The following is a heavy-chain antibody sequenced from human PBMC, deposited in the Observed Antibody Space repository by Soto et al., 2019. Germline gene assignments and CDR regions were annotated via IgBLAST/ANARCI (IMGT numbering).Heavy chain of an antibody. J-gene: IGHJ5*02. D-gene: IGHD2-15*01. CDR3: ARDRGVVGDTHNWFDP. Sequence: QVQLVQSGAEVKKPGASVKVSCKASGYSFTTYGISWVRQAPGQGLEWMGWISDYNGKTNYGQKFQGRVTMTTDTSTSTAYMELRSLTSDDTAVYFCARDRGVVGDTHNWFDPWGQGTLVTVSS. CDR2: ISDYNGKT. V-gene: IGHV1-18*01. CDR1: GYSFTTYG.